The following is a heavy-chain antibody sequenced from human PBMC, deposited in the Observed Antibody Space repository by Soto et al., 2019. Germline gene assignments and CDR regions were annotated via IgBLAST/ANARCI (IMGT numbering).Heavy chain of an antibody. CDR2: IYYGEST. CDR3: ARDMGSAMTTRIFDH. CDR1: GGSVDSGNHY. D-gene: IGHD4-17*01. V-gene: IGHV4-30-4*01. J-gene: IGHJ4*02. Sequence: QVLVQESGPGLVKPSQTLTLSCTVSGGSVDSGNHYWHWIRQPPGKGLEWIGYIYYGESTYYNPSLKRRAPISVDTSQGRFSLRLTSVTAADTAVYYCARDMGSAMTTRIFDHWGQGTLVTVSS.